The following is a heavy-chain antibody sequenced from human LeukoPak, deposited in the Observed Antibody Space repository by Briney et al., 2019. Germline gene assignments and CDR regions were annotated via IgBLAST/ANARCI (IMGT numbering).Heavy chain of an antibody. D-gene: IGHD3-22*01. CDR3: ARITMRDPRLDI. J-gene: IGHJ3*02. Sequence: GASVKVSCKASGYTFTSYAMHWVRQAPGQRLEWMGWINAGNGNTKYSQKFQGSVTITRDTSASTAYMELSSLRSEDTAVYYCARITMRDPRLDIWGQGTMVTVSS. CDR2: INAGNGNT. CDR1: GYTFTSYA. V-gene: IGHV1-3*01.